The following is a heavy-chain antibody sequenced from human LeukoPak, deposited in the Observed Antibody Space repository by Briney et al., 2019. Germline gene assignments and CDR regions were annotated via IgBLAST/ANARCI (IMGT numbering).Heavy chain of an antibody. Sequence: PSETLSLTCTVSGGSISSSSYYWGWIRQPPGKGLEWIGSIYYSGGTYYNPSLKSRVTISVDTSKNQFSLKLSSVTAADTAVYYCASLGVVHAYWGQGTLVTVSS. CDR1: GGSISSSSYY. D-gene: IGHD3-3*01. J-gene: IGHJ4*02. V-gene: IGHV4-39*01. CDR3: ASLGVVHAY. CDR2: IYYSGGT.